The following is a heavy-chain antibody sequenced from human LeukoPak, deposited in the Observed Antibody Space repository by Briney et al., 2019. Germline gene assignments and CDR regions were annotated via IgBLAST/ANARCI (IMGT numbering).Heavy chain of an antibody. D-gene: IGHD3-22*01. CDR3: AREDYYDSGSIDY. CDR1: GYTFTGYY. J-gene: IGHJ4*02. CDR2: MNPNSGTT. Sequence: GASVKVSCKASGYTFTGYYMHWVRQAPGQGLEWLGWMNPNSGTTAYAQKFQGRVTITRNTSISTAYMELSSLRSEDTAAYYCAREDYYDSGSIDYWGQGSLVTVSS. V-gene: IGHV1-8*03.